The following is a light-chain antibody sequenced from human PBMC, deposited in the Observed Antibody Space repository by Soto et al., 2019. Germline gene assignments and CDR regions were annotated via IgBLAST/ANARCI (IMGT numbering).Light chain of an antibody. CDR2: KVS. CDR3: VQGTHWPYT. V-gene: IGKV2-30*02. J-gene: IGKJ2*01. Sequence: DVVMTQSPLSLPVTLGQPASISCMSSQSLVHSDGNTYLNWFQQRPGQSPRRLIYKVSNRDSGVPDRFSGSASGTDFTLQISRVEAEDVGVYYCVQGTHWPYTFGQGTKVDIK. CDR1: QSLVHSDGNTY.